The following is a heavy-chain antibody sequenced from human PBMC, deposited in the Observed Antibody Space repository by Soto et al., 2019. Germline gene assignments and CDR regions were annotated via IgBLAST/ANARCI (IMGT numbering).Heavy chain of an antibody. Sequence: PSETLSLTCPVPSGSISSSIYSWGWIRQPPGKGLEWIGSIYYSGSTYYHPSLKSRVTLSVDTSKNQFSLKLSSVTAADTAVYYCARLTLEGAVRPGSSGSYYAPLYYYGMDVWGQGTTVTVSS. CDR1: SGSISSSIYS. D-gene: IGHD3-10*01. CDR2: IYYSGST. J-gene: IGHJ6*02. CDR3: ARLTLEGAVRPGSSGSYYAPLYYYGMDV. V-gene: IGHV4-39*01.